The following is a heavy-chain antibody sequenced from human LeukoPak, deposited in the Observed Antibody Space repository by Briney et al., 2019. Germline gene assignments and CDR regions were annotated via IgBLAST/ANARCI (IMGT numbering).Heavy chain of an antibody. CDR1: GFTFSSYA. CDR3: AKDPGVVPAHYFDY. Sequence: GGSLRLSCAATGFTFSSYAMNWVRQAPGKGLEWVSGTGSTGVSTFYADSVKGRFTVSRDNSKNTLSLQMNSLRAEDTAVYYCAKDPGVVPAHYFDYWGQGTLVTVSS. CDR2: TGSTGVST. V-gene: IGHV3-23*01. J-gene: IGHJ4*02. D-gene: IGHD2-2*01.